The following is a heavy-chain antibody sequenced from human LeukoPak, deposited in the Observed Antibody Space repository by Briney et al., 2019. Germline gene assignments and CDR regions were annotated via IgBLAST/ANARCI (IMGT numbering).Heavy chain of an antibody. Sequence: SETLSLTCTVSSGSISNYYWSWIRQPPGKGLEWIGYIYYSGTTNYNPSLKSRVTISVDTSKNQFSLKLSSVTAADTAVYYCARVMMGYGSGSYLGYWGQGTLVTVSS. D-gene: IGHD3-10*01. CDR2: IYYSGTT. CDR3: ARVMMGYGSGSYLGY. J-gene: IGHJ4*02. V-gene: IGHV4-59*01. CDR1: SGSISNYY.